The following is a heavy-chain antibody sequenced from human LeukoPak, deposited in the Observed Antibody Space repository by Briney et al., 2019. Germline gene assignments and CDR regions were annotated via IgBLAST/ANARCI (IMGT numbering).Heavy chain of an antibody. D-gene: IGHD5-18*01. Sequence: SVKVSFKASGGTFSSYAISWVRQAPGQGLEWMGRIIPILGIANYAQKFQGRVTITADKSTSTAYMELSSLRSEDTAVYYCARGVYVDTAMAYDYWGQGTLVTVSS. CDR1: GGTFSSYA. CDR3: ARGVYVDTAMAYDY. CDR2: IIPILGIA. J-gene: IGHJ4*02. V-gene: IGHV1-69*04.